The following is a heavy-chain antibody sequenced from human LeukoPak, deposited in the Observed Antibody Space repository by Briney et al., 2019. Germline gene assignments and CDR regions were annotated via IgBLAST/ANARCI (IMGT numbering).Heavy chain of an antibody. CDR2: IYTSGST. CDR1: GGSISSYY. CDR3: AREGTIFWSAPIIGSFDY. Sequence: PSETLSLTCTVSGGSISSYYWSWIRQPAGKGLEWIGRIYTSGSTNYNPSLKSRVTMSVDTSKNQFSLKLSSVTAADTAVYYCAREGTIFWSAPIIGSFDYWGQGTLVTVSS. J-gene: IGHJ4*02. V-gene: IGHV4-4*07. D-gene: IGHD3-3*01.